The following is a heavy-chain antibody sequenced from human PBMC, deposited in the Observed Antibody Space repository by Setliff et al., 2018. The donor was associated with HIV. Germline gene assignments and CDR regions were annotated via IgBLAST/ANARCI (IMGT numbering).Heavy chain of an antibody. CDR2: IYYSGST. V-gene: IGHV4-59*01. CDR1: GGSISSDY. Sequence: AETLSLTCTVSGGSISSDYWSWIRQPPGKGLEWIGYIYYSGSTNYNPSLKSRVTISVATSKNQFSLKLNSVTTADTAVYYCARSRTSSGYYGVTGYGMDVWGQGTTVTVSS. D-gene: IGHD3-22*01. CDR3: ARSRTSSGYYGVTGYGMDV. J-gene: IGHJ6*02.